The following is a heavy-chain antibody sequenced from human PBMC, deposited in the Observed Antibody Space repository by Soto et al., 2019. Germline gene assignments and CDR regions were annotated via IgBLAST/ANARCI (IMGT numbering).Heavy chain of an antibody. V-gene: IGHV6-1*01. D-gene: IGHD2-2*01. CDR1: AASVSSKSTA. CDR2: TYFRAKWYN. CDR3: GTFLSTTSPDV. J-gene: IGHJ6*02. Sequence: QTRSLPCAISAASVSSKSTAWHSPRQSPSRGFEWLGRTYFRAKWYNDYAVSVKGRITINPDTSKNQFSLQLNSVTPEDTAVYYCGTFLSTTSPDVWGQGTTVTVSS.